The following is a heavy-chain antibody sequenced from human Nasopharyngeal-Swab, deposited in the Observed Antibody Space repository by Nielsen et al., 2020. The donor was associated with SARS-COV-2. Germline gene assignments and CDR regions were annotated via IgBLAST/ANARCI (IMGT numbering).Heavy chain of an antibody. Sequence: SVKVSCKASGGTFSSYAISWVRQAPGQRLEWMGRIIPILGIANYAQKFQGRVTITADKSTSTAYMELSSLRSEDTAVYYCAGGITGAAFDIWGQGTMVTVSS. V-gene: IGHV1-69*04. CDR3: AGGITGAAFDI. CDR2: IIPILGIA. CDR1: GGTFSSYA. J-gene: IGHJ3*02. D-gene: IGHD1-14*01.